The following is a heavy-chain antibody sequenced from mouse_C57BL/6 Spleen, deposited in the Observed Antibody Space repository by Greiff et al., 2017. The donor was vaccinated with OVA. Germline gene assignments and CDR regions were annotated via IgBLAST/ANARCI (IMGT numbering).Heavy chain of an antibody. J-gene: IGHJ2*01. V-gene: IGHV1-52*01. CDR2: IDPSDSET. CDR1: GYTFTSYW. Sequence: QVQLKQPGAELVRPGSSAKLSCKASGYTFTSYWMHWVKQRPIQGLEWIGNIDPSDSETHYNQKFKDKATLTVDKSSSTAYMQLSSLTSEDSAVYYCARSAYYFDYWGQGTTLTVSS. CDR3: ARSAYYFDY.